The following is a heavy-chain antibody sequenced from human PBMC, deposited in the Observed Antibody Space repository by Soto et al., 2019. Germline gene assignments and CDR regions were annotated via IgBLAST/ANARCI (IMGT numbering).Heavy chain of an antibody. V-gene: IGHV4-39*01. CDR3: ATHPPYGPLDH. CDR1: GGSISRSSNH. J-gene: IGHJ4*02. D-gene: IGHD4-17*01. Sequence: SETLSLTCTVSGGSISRSSNHWGWIRQPPGKGLEWIGNIYYSENTYYNPSLKSRVTISVDTSKNQFSLRLTSVTAADTAVYYCATHPPYGPLDHWGQGTLVTVSS. CDR2: IYYSENT.